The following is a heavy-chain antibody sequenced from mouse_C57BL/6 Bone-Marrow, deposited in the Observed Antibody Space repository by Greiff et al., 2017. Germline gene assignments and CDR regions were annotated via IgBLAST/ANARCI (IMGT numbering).Heavy chain of an antibody. V-gene: IGHV1-82*01. Sequence: QVQLQQSGPELVKPGASVKISCKASGYAFSSSWMNWVKQRPGKGLEWIGRIYPGDGDTNYNGKFKGKATLTADKSSSTAYMQLSSLTSEDSAVYFGARKRGCDYWGQGTTLTVSS. CDR3: ARKRGCDY. CDR1: GYAFSSSW. J-gene: IGHJ2*01. CDR2: IYPGDGDT.